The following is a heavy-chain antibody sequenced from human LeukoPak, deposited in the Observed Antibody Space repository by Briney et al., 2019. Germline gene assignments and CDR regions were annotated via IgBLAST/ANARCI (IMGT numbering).Heavy chain of an antibody. Sequence: PGGSLRLSCAASGFTFSSYGMHWVRQAPGKGLEGVAVIWYDGSNKYYADSVKGRFTISRDNSKNTLYLQMNSLRAEDTAVYYCAKGGITMIVVWGQGTLVTVSS. CDR3: AKGGITMIVV. D-gene: IGHD3-22*01. J-gene: IGHJ4*02. CDR1: GFTFSSYG. V-gene: IGHV3-33*06. CDR2: IWYDGSNK.